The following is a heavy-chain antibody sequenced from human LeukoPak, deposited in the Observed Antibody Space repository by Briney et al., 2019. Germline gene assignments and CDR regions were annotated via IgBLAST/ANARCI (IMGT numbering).Heavy chain of an antibody. D-gene: IGHD6-19*01. V-gene: IGHV3-66*01. CDR3: AKERSLEIAVAGTIFDY. J-gene: IGHJ4*02. CDR2: IYSSGDT. CDR1: GFTVSSNY. Sequence: GGSLRLSCAASGFTVSSNYMGWVRQAPGKGLEWVSVIYSSGDTYYTDSVKGGFTISRDNSKNMIYLEMSSLKAEDTAVYYCAKERSLEIAVAGTIFDYWGQGTLVTVSS.